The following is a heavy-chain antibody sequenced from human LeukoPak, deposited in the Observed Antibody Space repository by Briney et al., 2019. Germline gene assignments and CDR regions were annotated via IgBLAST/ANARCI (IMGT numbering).Heavy chain of an antibody. J-gene: IGHJ4*02. CDR1: GFIFSSYS. D-gene: IGHD4/OR15-4a*01. Sequence: PGGSLRLSCAASGFIFSSYSMNWVRQAPGKGLEWVSYISSSSSTIYYADSVKGRFTISRDNAKNSLYLQMNSLRAEDTAVYYCARDTLGEGEDANYAVHYFDYWGQGTPVTVSS. CDR3: ARDTLGEGEDANYAVHYFDY. V-gene: IGHV3-48*01. CDR2: ISSSSSTI.